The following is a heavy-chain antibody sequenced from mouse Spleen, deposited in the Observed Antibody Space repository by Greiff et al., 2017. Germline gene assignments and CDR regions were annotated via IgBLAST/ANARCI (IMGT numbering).Heavy chain of an antibody. V-gene: IGHV3-6*01. CDR3: ARGNYDGYSDY. J-gene: IGHJ2*01. CDR2: ISYDGSN. Sequence: EVQRVESGPGLVKPSQSLSLTCSVTGYSITSGYYWNWIRQFPGNKLEWMGYISYDGSNNYNPSLKNRISITRDTSKNQFFLKLNSVTTEDTATYYCARGNYDGYSDYWGQGTTLTVSS. D-gene: IGHD2-3*01. CDR1: GYSITSGYY.